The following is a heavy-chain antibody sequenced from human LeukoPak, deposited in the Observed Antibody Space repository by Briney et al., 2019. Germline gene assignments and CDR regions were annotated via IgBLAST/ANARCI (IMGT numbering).Heavy chain of an antibody. D-gene: IGHD5-18*01. J-gene: IGHJ4*02. CDR3: AKDWFRGYSYGTIYFDY. CDR2: ISYDGSNK. Sequence: PGGSLRLSCAASGFTFSSYGMHWVRQAPGQGLEWVAVISYDGSNKYYADSVKGRFTISRDNSKNTLYLQMNSLRAEDTAVYYCAKDWFRGYSYGTIYFDYWGQGTLVTVSS. CDR1: GFTFSSYG. V-gene: IGHV3-30*18.